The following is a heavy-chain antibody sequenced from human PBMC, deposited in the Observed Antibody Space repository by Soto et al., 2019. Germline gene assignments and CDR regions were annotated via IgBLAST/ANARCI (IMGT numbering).Heavy chain of an antibody. V-gene: IGHV3-48*01. CDR2: ISISSSTI. J-gene: IGHJ6*04. CDR3: ARGGGYCSGGSCYLDLDV. CDR1: GFTFSSYS. Sequence: HPGGSLRLSCAASGFTFSSYSMNWVRQAPGKGLEWVSYISISSSTIYYADSVKGRFTISRDNAKNSLYLQMNSLRAEDTAVYYCARGGGYCSGGSCYLDLDVWGKGTTVTVSS. D-gene: IGHD2-15*01.